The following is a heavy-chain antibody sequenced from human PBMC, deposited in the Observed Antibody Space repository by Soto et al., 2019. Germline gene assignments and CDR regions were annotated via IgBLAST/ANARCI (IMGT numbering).Heavy chain of an antibody. Sequence: EVQLVESGGGLIQPGGSLRLSCAVSGFTVSYNYMNWVRQAPGKGLEWVSVIYRGGDTFYADSVKGRFTISRDNSKNTLYLQMNSLRAKDTAVYYCARGMYGSGSYYIGDAFDMWGQGTMVTVSS. CDR3: ARGMYGSGSYYIGDAFDM. CDR2: IYRGGDT. V-gene: IGHV3-53*01. D-gene: IGHD3-10*01. CDR1: GFTVSYNY. J-gene: IGHJ3*02.